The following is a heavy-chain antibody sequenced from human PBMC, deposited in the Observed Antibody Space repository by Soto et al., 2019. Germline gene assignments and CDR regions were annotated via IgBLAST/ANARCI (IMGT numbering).Heavy chain of an antibody. Sequence: QVQLQQWGAGLLKPSETLSLTCAVYGGSFSGYYWSWIRQPPGKRLEWIGEINHSGSTNYNPSLKSRVAISVETSKNQFSRKLSSVTAADTAVYYCARARVAMVRGVIKVYYYYYGMDVWGQGTTVTVSS. CDR2: INHSGST. J-gene: IGHJ6*02. D-gene: IGHD3-10*01. CDR1: GGSFSGYY. CDR3: ARARVAMVRGVIKVYYYYYGMDV. V-gene: IGHV4-34*01.